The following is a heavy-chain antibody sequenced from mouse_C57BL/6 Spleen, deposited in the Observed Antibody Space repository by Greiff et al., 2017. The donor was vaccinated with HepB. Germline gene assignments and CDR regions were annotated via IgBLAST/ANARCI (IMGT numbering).Heavy chain of an antibody. V-gene: IGHV1-69*01. D-gene: IGHD1-1*01. CDR2: IDPSDSYT. CDR3: AREGYYGSSPHFDC. J-gene: IGHJ2*01. Sequence: QVQLQQPGAELVMPGASVKLSCKASGYTFTSYWMHWVKQRPGQGLEWIGEIDPSDSYTNYNQKFKGKSTLTVDKSSSTAYMQLSSLTSEDSAVYYCAREGYYGSSPHFDCWGQGTTLTVSS. CDR1: GYTFTSYW.